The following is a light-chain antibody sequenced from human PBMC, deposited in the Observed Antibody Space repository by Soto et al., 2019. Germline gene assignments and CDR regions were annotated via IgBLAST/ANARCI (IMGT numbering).Light chain of an antibody. J-gene: IGKJ1*01. V-gene: IGKV3-15*01. CDR2: GAS. CDR1: QSVSSN. Sequence: EIVMTQSPATLSVSPGERATLSCRASQSVSSNLAWYQQKPGQAPRLLIYGASTKATGIPARFSGSWSGTEFTLTISSLQSEDFAVYYWQQYNNWPPWTFGQGTKVEIK. CDR3: QQYNNWPPWT.